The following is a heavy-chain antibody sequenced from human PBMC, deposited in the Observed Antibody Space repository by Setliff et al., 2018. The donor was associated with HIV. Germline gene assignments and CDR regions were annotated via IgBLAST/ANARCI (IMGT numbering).Heavy chain of an antibody. CDR2: IYHTGST. CDR1: GYSISSGYY. Sequence: SETLSLTCAVSGYSISSGYYWAWIRQPPGKGLEWIGHIYHTGSTYSNPSLKRRVTISVDTSKNQYSLKLTSVTAADTAVYYCAREPILGGTTESAFDIWDQGTMVTVSS. J-gene: IGHJ3*02. V-gene: IGHV4-38-2*02. D-gene: IGHD3-16*01. CDR3: AREPILGGTTESAFDI.